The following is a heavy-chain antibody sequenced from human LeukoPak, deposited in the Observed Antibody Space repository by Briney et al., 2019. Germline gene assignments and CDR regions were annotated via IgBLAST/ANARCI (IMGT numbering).Heavy chain of an antibody. D-gene: IGHD6-13*01. CDR3: ARDLSRLGYSSSWYDN. CDR2: TYYRSKWYN. CDR1: GDSVSSNSAA. Sequence: SQTLSLTCAISGDSVSSNSAAWNWIRQSPSRGLEWLGRTYYRSKWYNDYAVSAKSRITINPDTSKNQFSLQLNSVTPEDTAVYYCARDLSRLGYSSSWYDNWGQGTLVTVSS. J-gene: IGHJ4*02. V-gene: IGHV6-1*01.